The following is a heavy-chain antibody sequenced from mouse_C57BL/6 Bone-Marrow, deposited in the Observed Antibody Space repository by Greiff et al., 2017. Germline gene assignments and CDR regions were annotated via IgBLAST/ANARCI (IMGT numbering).Heavy chain of an antibody. J-gene: IGHJ4*01. CDR1: GYTFTSYT. CDR3: ARKLLTVYAMDY. CDR2: INPSSGYT. V-gene: IGHV1-4*01. D-gene: IGHD1-3*01. Sequence: VQGVESGAELARPGASVKMSCKASGYTFTSYTMHWVKQRPGQGLEWIGYINPSSGYTKYNQKFKDKATLTADKSSSTAYMQLSSLTSEDSAVYYCARKLLTVYAMDYWGQGTSVTVSS.